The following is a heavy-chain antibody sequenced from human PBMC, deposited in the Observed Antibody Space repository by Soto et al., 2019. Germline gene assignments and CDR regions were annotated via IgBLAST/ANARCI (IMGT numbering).Heavy chain of an antibody. V-gene: IGHV1-18*01. CDR1: GYTFTSYG. J-gene: IGHJ3*02. Sequence: QVQLVQSGAEVKKPGASVKVSCKASGYTFTSYGSSWVRQAPGQGLEWMGWISAYKDNTHYAQKLQGRVTVTTDTSTSTAYMELRSLRSDDTAVYYCTRDRGYYYGSCIYLDAFDIGGQGTIVTVSS. CDR2: ISAYKDNT. D-gene: IGHD3-10*01. CDR3: TRDRGYYYGSCIYLDAFDI.